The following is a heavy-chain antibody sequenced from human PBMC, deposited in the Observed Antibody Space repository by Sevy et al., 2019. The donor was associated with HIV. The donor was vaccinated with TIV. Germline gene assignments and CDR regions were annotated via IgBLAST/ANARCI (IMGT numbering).Heavy chain of an antibody. D-gene: IGHD4-17*01. CDR3: ARETTGEFDY. V-gene: IGHV3-21*01. J-gene: IGHJ4*02. CDR1: GFTFSSYS. Sequence: GGFLRLSCAASGFTFSSYSMNWVRQAPGKGLEWVSSISSSSSYIYYADSVKGRFTISRDNAKNSLYLQMNSLRAEDTAVYYCARETTGEFDYWGQGTLVTVSS. CDR2: ISSSSSYI.